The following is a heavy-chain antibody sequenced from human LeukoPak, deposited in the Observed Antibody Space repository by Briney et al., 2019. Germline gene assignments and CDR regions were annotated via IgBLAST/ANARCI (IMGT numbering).Heavy chain of an antibody. V-gene: IGHV1-69*04. CDR1: GGTFSSYA. D-gene: IGHD2-2*01. CDR3: ARGYQLNYYYGMDV. CDR2: IIPILGIA. Sequence: EASVQVSCKASGGTFSSYAISWVRQAPGQGLEWMGRIIPILGIANYAQKFQGRVTITADKSTSTAYMELSSLRSEDTAVYYCARGYQLNYYYGMDVWGQGTTVTVSS. J-gene: IGHJ6*02.